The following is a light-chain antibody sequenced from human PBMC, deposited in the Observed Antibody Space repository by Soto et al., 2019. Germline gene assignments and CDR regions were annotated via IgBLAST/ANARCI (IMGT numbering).Light chain of an antibody. J-gene: IGLJ3*02. Sequence: QSVLTQPPSASGTPGQRVTISCSGSTSNIGSRNVNWYQQLPGTAPKLLIYGNNQRPQGVPDRISGSKSGTSASLAISGLHSEDEADYYCATWDNILNGMLFGGGTKLTVL. CDR1: TSNIGSRN. CDR3: ATWDNILNGML. V-gene: IGLV1-44*01. CDR2: GNN.